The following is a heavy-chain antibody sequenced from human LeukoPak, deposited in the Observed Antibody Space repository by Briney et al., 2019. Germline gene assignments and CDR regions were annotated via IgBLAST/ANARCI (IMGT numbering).Heavy chain of an antibody. CDR1: GFTFSSYS. CDR2: IYYSGST. J-gene: IGHJ6*02. Sequence: GSLRLSCAASGFTFSSYSMNWVRQAPGKGLEWIGYIYYSGSTNYNPSLKSRVTISIDTSKNQFPLKLSSVTAADTAVYYCARDCGGDCYETDYYFYYGMDVWGQGTTVTVSS. CDR3: ARDCGGDCYETDYYFYYGMDV. D-gene: IGHD2-21*02. V-gene: IGHV4-59*01.